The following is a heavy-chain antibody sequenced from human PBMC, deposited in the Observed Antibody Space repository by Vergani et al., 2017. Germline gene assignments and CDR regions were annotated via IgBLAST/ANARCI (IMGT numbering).Heavy chain of an antibody. CDR1: GFTFSNFG. V-gene: IGHV3-30*02. CDR2: VLFDGSNE. CDR3: ARDLAYCHEGSCAL. Sequence: QVQLVESAGGVVQPGGSLRLSCAASGFTFSNFGMQWVRQAPGKGLEWVAYVLFDGSNEYYADSVKGRFIVSRDNSNDALYLQMNSLRTDDTAVYYCARDLAYCHEGSCALWGQGSVVTVSS. J-gene: IGHJ4*02. D-gene: IGHD2-15*01.